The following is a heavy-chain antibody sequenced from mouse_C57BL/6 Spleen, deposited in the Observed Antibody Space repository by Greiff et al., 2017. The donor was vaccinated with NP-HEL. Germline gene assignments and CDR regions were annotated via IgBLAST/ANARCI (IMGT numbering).Heavy chain of an antibody. CDR1: GFTFSDYG. J-gene: IGHJ3*01. V-gene: IGHV5-17*01. D-gene: IGHD4-1*01. CDR3: ARLGTWFAY. CDR2: ISSGSSNI. Sequence: EVMSVESGGGLVKPGGSLKLSCAASGFTFSDYGMHWVRQAPEKGLEWVAYISSGSSNIYYADTVKGRLTISIDNAKNTLFLQMTSLRSDDTAMYYCARLGTWFAYWGQGTLVTVSA.